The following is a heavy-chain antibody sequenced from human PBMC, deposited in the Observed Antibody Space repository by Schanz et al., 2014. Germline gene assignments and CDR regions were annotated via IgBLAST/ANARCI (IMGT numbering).Heavy chain of an antibody. D-gene: IGHD2-15*01. CDR3: AKGKDSPYYFDD. J-gene: IGHJ4*02. CDR2: ISYDGSIT. CDR1: GFTFSNSP. Sequence: VQLVESGGGVVQPGRSLRLSCAASGFTFSNSPLHWVRQAPGKGLDWVAVISYDGSITYYADSVKDRFTISRDNSRNTMYLQMTGLRAEDTAIYYCAKGKDSPYYFDDWGQGTLVTVSS. V-gene: IGHV3-30*04.